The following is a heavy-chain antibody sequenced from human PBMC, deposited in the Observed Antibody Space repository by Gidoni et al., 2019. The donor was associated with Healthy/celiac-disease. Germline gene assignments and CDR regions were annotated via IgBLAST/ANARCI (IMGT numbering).Heavy chain of an antibody. D-gene: IGHD3-10*01. CDR1: GGSFSGYY. CDR3: ARFPLWFGELCAFDI. Sequence: QVQLQQWGAGLLKPSETLSLTCAVYGGSFSGYYWSWIRQPPGKGLEWIGEINHSGSTNYNPSLKSRVTISVDTSKNQFSLKLSSVTAADTAVYYCARFPLWFGELCAFDIWGQGTMVTVSS. CDR2: INHSGST. J-gene: IGHJ3*02. V-gene: IGHV4-34*01.